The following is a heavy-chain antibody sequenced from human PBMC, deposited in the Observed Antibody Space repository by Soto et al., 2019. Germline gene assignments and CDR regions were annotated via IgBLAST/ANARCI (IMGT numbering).Heavy chain of an antibody. V-gene: IGHV2-5*02. CDR3: AHTLIRSSTYYYGMDV. Sequence: QITLKESGPTLVKVTQTLTLTCTFSGFSLSTSGVGVAWSRQPPGKALEWLALIYWDDDNRYSPSLKSRLTITKATSKHQVVLTITNMDPVDKATYYCAHTLIRSSTYYYGMDVWGQGTTVTVSS. D-gene: IGHD1-26*01. CDR2: IYWDDDN. CDR1: GFSLSTSGVG. J-gene: IGHJ6*02.